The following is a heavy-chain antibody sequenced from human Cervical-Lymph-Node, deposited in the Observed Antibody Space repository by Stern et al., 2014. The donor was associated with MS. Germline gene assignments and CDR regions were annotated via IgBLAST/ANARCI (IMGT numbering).Heavy chain of an antibody. Sequence: EVQLVESGGGLVKPGGSLRLSCAASGFTFSSYSMNWVRQAPGKVLEWVSSISSSSSYIYYADSVKGRFTISRDNAKNSLYLQMNSLRAEDTAVYYCARNGAGGSYSASAFDYWGQGTLVTVSS. J-gene: IGHJ4*02. CDR1: GFTFSSYS. V-gene: IGHV3-21*01. CDR3: ARNGAGGSYSASAFDY. CDR2: ISSSSSYI. D-gene: IGHD1-26*01.